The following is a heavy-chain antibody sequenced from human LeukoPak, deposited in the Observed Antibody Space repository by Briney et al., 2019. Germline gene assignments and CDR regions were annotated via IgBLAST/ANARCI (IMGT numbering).Heavy chain of an antibody. Sequence: SETLSLTCAVYGGSFSGYYWSWIRQPPGKGLEWIGEINHSGSTNYNPSLKSRVTISVDTSKNQFSLKLSSVTAADTAVYYCASGSRHYFDYWGQGTLVTVSS. CDR2: INHSGST. J-gene: IGHJ4*02. CDR3: ASGSRHYFDY. CDR1: GGSFSGYY. V-gene: IGHV4-34*01.